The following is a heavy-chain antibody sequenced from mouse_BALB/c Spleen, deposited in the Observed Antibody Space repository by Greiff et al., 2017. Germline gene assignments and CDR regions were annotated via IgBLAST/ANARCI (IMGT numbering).Heavy chain of an antibody. CDR2: INPSNGRT. CDR3: ALYDYDGAWFAY. Sequence: QVQLQQSGAELVKPGASVKLSCKASGYTFTSYWMHWVKQRPGQGLEWIGEINPSNGRTNYNEKFKSKATLTVDKSSSTAYMQLSSLTSEDSAVYYCALYDYDGAWFAYWGQGTLVTVSA. CDR1: GYTFTSYW. V-gene: IGHV1S81*02. J-gene: IGHJ3*01. D-gene: IGHD2-4*01.